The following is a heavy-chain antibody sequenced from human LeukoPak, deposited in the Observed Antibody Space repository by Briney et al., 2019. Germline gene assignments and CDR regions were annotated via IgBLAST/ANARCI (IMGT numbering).Heavy chain of an antibody. CDR3: VGPMTTVTTGT. Sequence: GGSLRLSCAASGFTFSSYAMSWVRQAPGKGLEWVSAISGSGGSTYYADSVKGRFTISRDNSKNTLYLQMNSLRAEDTAVYYCVGPMTTVTTGTWGQGTLVTVSS. V-gene: IGHV3-23*01. CDR1: GFTFSSYA. J-gene: IGHJ4*02. CDR2: ISGSGGST. D-gene: IGHD4-17*01.